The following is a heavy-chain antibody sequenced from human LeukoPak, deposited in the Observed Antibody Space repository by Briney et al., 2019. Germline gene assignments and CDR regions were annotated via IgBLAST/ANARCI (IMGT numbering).Heavy chain of an antibody. Sequence: PSETLSLTCAVYGGSFSGYYWSWIRQPPGKGLEWIGEINHSGSTNYNPSLKSRVTISVDTSKNQFPLKLSSVTAADTAVYYCARRRLAVAQYFQHWGQGTLVTVSS. J-gene: IGHJ1*01. CDR3: ARRRLAVAQYFQH. V-gene: IGHV4-34*01. D-gene: IGHD6-19*01. CDR1: GGSFSGYY. CDR2: INHSGST.